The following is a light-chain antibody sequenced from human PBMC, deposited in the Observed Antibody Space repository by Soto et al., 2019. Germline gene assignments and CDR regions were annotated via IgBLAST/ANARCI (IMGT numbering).Light chain of an antibody. V-gene: IGLV2-14*03. CDR1: SSDVGSYNY. Sequence: QSALTQPASVSGSPGQSITISCTGTSSDVGSYNYVSWYQQHPGKAPKLVIYGVTNRPSGVSSRFSGSKSGNTASLTISGLQAEDEADYYCSSDTTSSTLVFGAGTKLTVL. CDR3: SSDTTSSTLV. CDR2: GVT. J-gene: IGLJ1*01.